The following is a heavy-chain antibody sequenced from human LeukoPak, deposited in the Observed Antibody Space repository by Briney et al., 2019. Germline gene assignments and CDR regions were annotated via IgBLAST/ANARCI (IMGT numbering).Heavy chain of an antibody. V-gene: IGHV4-4*07. J-gene: IGHJ4*02. CDR1: GGSISGYY. CDR3: ARGDFWSGFYNY. D-gene: IGHD3-3*01. Sequence: SETLSLTCTVSGGSISGYYWSWIRQPAGKGLEWIGRIYTSGTSNYNPSLKSRVTMSVDTSKNQFPVKLSSVTAADTAVYYCARGDFWSGFYNYWGQGTLVTVSS. CDR2: IYTSGTS.